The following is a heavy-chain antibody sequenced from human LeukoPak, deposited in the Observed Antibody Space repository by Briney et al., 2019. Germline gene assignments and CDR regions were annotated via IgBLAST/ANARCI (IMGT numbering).Heavy chain of an antibody. Sequence: GGSLRLSCAASGFTFSSYWMSWVRQAPGKGLEWVANIKQGGSEKYYADSVKGRFTISRDNAKSLLYLQMNSLRAEDSALYYCARWGVSAGLDSWGQGTLVTVSS. CDR1: GFTFSSYW. CDR2: IKQGGSEK. V-gene: IGHV3-7*01. CDR3: ARWGVSAGLDS. D-gene: IGHD3-10*01. J-gene: IGHJ5*01.